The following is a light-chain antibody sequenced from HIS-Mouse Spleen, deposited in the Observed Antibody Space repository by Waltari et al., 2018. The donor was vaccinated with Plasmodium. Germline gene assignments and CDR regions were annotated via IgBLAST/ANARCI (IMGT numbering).Light chain of an antibody. CDR3: QSADSRCTYRV. V-gene: IGLV2-8*01. CDR2: EVS. CDR1: SSAVGGYNY. J-gene: IGLJ2*01. Sequence: QSALTQPPSASGSPGQSVTISCTGTSSAVGGYNYVSWYQQHPGKAPKVMIYEVSKRPSGVPERCSGSSSGTTVTLTISGVQAEDEADDYCQSADSRCTYRVFGGGTKLTVL.